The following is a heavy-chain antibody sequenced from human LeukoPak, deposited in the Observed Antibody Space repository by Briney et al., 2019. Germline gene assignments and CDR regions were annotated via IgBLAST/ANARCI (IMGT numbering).Heavy chain of an antibody. CDR1: GYRFTSYW. J-gene: IGHJ5*02. Sequence: GESLKISCKGSGYRFTSYWIGWVRQMPGKGLEWMGIIYPGNSDTTYSPSFQGQVTISADKSISTAYLQWRSLKASDTAMYYCARRSDNWFDPWGQGTLVTVSS. D-gene: IGHD3-10*01. V-gene: IGHV5-51*01. CDR3: ARRSDNWFDP. CDR2: IYPGNSDT.